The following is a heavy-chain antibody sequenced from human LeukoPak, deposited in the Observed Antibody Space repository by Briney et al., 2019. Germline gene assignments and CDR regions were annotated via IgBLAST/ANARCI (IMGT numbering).Heavy chain of an antibody. V-gene: IGHV1-18*01. J-gene: IGHJ3*01. D-gene: IGHD3-22*01. CDR1: VYNFASYG. CDR2: ISGYNGNT. CDR3: ARDRLTSSSFRYYYATAGYQSDAFDV. Sequence: ASVKVSCTTSVYNFASYGINWVRQAPGQGLKWMGWISGYNGNTDYAQNFQGRVTMTRDTSTSTVYMELRSLRSDDTAVYYCARDRLTSSSFRYYYATAGYQSDAFDVWGQGTMVTVSS.